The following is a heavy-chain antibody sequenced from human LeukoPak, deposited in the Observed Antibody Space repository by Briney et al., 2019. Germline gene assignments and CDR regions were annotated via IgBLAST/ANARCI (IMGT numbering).Heavy chain of an antibody. CDR2: ISSSGSTI. V-gene: IGHV3-48*03. J-gene: IGHJ4*02. CDR1: GFTFSSYE. D-gene: IGHD3-22*01. Sequence: GGSLRLSCAASGFTFSSYEMNWVRQAPGKGLEWVSYISSSGSTIYYADSVKGRFTISRDNSKNTLYLQMNSLRAEDTAVYYCAKDGGVDYYDSSGYYYVEYSDYWGQGTLVTVSS. CDR3: AKDGGVDYYDSSGYYYVEYSDY.